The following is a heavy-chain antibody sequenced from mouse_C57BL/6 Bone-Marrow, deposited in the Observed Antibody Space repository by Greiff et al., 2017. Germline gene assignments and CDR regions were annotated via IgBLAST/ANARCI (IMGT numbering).Heavy chain of an antibody. CDR2: IYPRSGNT. Sequence: VKLVESGAELARPGASVKLSCKASGYTFTSYGISWVKQRTGQGLEWIGEIYPRSGNTYYNEKFKGKATLTADKSSSTAYMELRSLTSEDSAVYFCARCVYYFDYWGQGTTLTVSS. V-gene: IGHV1-81*01. CDR1: GYTFTSYG. CDR3: ARCVYYFDY. J-gene: IGHJ2*01.